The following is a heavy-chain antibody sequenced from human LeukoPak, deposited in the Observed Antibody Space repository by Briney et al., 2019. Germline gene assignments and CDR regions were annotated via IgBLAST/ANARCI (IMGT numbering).Heavy chain of an antibody. J-gene: IGHJ5*02. D-gene: IGHD1-26*01. Sequence: ASVKVSCKASGYTFTSYYMHWVRQAPGQGLEWMDLFNPTGGSTGYAQKFQGRVTMTRDMSTSTDYMELSSLRSEDTAIYYCARDNSVGDNAWWFDPRGQGTLVTVSS. CDR1: GYTFTSYY. V-gene: IGHV1-46*01. CDR3: ARDNSVGDNAWWFDP. CDR2: FNPTGGST.